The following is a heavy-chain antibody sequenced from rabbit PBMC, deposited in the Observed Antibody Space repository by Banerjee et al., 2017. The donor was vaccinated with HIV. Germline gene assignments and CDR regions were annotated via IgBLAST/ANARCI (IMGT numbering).Heavy chain of an antibody. V-gene: IGHV1S40*01. CDR1: GFDFISNA. CDR2: IYTGSGST. Sequence: QSLEESGGDLVKPGASLTLTCTASGFDFISNAMCWVRQAPGKGLEWIACIYTGSGSTWYASWAKGRFTISKTSSTTVTLQMSSLTAADTATYFCARGAGSSAYGYYFNLWGPGTLVTVS. CDR3: ARGAGSSAYGYYFNL. J-gene: IGHJ4*01. D-gene: IGHD8-1*01.